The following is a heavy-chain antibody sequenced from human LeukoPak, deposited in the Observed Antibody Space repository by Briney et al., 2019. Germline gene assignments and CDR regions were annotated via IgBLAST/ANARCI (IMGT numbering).Heavy chain of an antibody. D-gene: IGHD6-13*01. V-gene: IGHV1-8*01. CDR2: MNPNSGNT. Sequence: ASVKVSCKASGYTFTSYDINWVRQATGQELEWMGWMNPNSGNTGYAQKFQGRVTMTRNTSISTAYMELSSLRSEDTAVYYCARGAGSSRRDAFDIWGQGTMVTVSS. J-gene: IGHJ3*02. CDR3: ARGAGSSRRDAFDI. CDR1: GYTFTSYD.